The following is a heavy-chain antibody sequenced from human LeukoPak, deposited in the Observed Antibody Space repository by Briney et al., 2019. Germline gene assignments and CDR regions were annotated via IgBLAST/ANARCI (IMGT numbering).Heavy chain of an antibody. Sequence: PGGSLRLSCAASGFTFSSYNMNWVRQAPGKGLEWVSSISTSSSYIYYADSVKGRFTISRDNAKNSLYLQMNSLRAEDTAVHYCARDVVVVVAADSNFDYWGQGTLVTVSS. J-gene: IGHJ4*02. CDR1: GFTFSSYN. CDR2: ISTSSSYI. D-gene: IGHD2-15*01. V-gene: IGHV3-21*01. CDR3: ARDVVVVVAADSNFDY.